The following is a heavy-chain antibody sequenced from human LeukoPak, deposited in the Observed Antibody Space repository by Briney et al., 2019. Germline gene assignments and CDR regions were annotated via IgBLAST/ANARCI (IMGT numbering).Heavy chain of an antibody. CDR1: GYSFTTYV. CDR3: ARGLPNGAATGS. CDR2: ISDYKGNT. Sequence: ASVKVSCKASGYSFTTYVISWVRQVPGQGLEWMGWISDYKGNTNYAQKFQGRVTLTTDTSTSTAYMELSSLRSEDTAVYYCARGLPNGAATGSWGQGTLVTVSS. D-gene: IGHD2-15*01. V-gene: IGHV1-18*01. J-gene: IGHJ5*02.